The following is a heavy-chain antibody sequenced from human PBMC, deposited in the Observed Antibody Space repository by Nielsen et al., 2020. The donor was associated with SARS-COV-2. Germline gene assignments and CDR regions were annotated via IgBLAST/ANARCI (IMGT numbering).Heavy chain of an antibody. CDR1: GFTFSSYA. CDR2: ISYDGSNK. CDR3: AREAAAAAG. D-gene: IGHD6-13*01. V-gene: IGHV3-30*04. Sequence: GESLKISCAASGFTFSSYAMHWVRQAPGKGLEWVAVISYDGSNKYYADSVKGRFTISRDNAKNSLYLQMNSLRAEDTAVYYCAREAAAAAGWGQGTLVTVSS. J-gene: IGHJ4*02.